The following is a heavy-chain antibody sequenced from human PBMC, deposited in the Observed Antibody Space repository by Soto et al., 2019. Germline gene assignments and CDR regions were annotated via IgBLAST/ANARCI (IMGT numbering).Heavy chain of an antibody. CDR1: GFIFSDYS. CDR3: ARDSSGRQYYGMDV. D-gene: IGHD3-22*01. J-gene: IGHJ6*02. CDR2: ITTTSSTM. V-gene: IGHV3-48*02. Sequence: GGSLRLSCTPSGFIFSDYSMNWVRQAPGKGLEWISYITTTSSTMYYADSVKGRFTIYRDNAKNSLYLQMNSLRDEDTAVYYCARDSSGRQYYGMDVWGQGTTVTVSS.